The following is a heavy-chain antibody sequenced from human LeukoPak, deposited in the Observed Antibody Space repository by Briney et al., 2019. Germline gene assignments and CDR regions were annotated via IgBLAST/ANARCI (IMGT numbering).Heavy chain of an antibody. CDR1: GGSISNYY. J-gene: IGHJ4*02. CDR2: IYYSGST. CDR3: ARGGGRRFDF. V-gene: IGHV4-59*01. Sequence: SETLSLTCTVSGGSISNYYWSWIRQSPGKGLEWIGYIYYSGSTTYNPSLESRVTISVDTTKNQFSLKLSSVIAADTAVYYCARGGGRRFDFWGQGTLVTASS. D-gene: IGHD2-15*01.